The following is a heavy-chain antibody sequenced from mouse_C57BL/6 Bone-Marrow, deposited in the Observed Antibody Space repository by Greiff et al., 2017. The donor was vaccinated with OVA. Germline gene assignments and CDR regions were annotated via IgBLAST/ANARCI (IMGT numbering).Heavy chain of an antibody. CDR2: ISGGGGNT. Sequence: EVQGVESGGGLVKPGGSLKLSCAASGFTFSSYTMSWVRQTPEKRLEWVATISGGGGNTYYPDSVKGRFTISRDNAKNTLYLQMSSLRSEDTALYYCAYYYGSSYKYFDVWGTGTTVTVSS. D-gene: IGHD1-1*01. V-gene: IGHV5-9*01. CDR3: AYYYGSSYKYFDV. CDR1: GFTFSSYT. J-gene: IGHJ1*03.